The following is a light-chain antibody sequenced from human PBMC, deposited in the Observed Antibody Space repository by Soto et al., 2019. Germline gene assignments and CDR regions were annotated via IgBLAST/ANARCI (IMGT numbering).Light chain of an antibody. CDR3: SSYTGSSTLL. J-gene: IGLJ2*01. CDR1: SRDVGGYNY. CDR2: EVS. Sequence: QSALTQPASVSGSPGQSITISCTGTSRDVGGYNYVSWYHQHPGKAPKIMIYEVSNRPSGTSTRFSGSKSGKTASLTISGLQAEDEGDYYCSSYTGSSTLLFGGGTKLTVL. V-gene: IGLV2-14*01.